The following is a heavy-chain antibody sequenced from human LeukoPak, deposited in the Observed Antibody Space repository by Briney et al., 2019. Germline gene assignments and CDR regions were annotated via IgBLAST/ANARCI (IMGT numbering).Heavy chain of an antibody. J-gene: IGHJ3*02. CDR2: INPNSGGT. D-gene: IGHD6-19*01. V-gene: IGHV1-2*02. CDR1: GYTFTSYG. CDR3: ARDQYSGGWTGAFDI. Sequence: ASVKVSCKASGYTFTSYGISWVRQAPGQGLEWMGWINPNSGGTNYAQTFQGRVTMTWDTSISTAYMELTRLTSDDTAVYSCARDQYSGGWTGAFDIWGQGTMVTVSS.